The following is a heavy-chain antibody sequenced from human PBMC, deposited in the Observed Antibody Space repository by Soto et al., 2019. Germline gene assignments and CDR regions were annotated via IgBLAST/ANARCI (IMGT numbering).Heavy chain of an antibody. V-gene: IGHV1-18*04. D-gene: IGHD1-1*01. CDR1: GYTFTNNG. CDR3: SRGSTHYNMDV. J-gene: IGHJ6*02. CDR2: ISGYNANT. Sequence: QVQLVQSGGEVRKPGASVKVSCKTSGYTFTNNGINWVRQAPGQGLEWMGWISGYNANTKYAQKFQGRVTLTTDTLPSTAFMELRSLRSDVTAGFYCSRGSTHYNMDVWGQGTTVTVSS.